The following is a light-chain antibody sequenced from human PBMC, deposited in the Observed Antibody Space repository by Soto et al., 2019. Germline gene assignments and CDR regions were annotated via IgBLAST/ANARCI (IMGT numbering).Light chain of an antibody. CDR2: GAS. J-gene: IGKJ5*01. CDR1: QSVSSN. CDR3: QQYNNWPPTT. Sequence: EIVMTQSPDTLPVSPGERATLSCRASQSVSSNLAWYQQKPGLAPRLLIYGASTRATGIPARFSGSGSGTEFRLTISSLKSEDLAVYYCQQYNNWPPTTFGQGTRLEIK. V-gene: IGKV3-15*01.